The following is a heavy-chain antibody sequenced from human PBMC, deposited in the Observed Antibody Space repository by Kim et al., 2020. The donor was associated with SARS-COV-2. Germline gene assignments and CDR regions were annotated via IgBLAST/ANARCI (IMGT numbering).Heavy chain of an antibody. CDR1: GFTFSSYS. J-gene: IGHJ6*02. Sequence: GGSLRLSCAASGFTFSSYSMNWVRQAPGKGLEWVSYISSSSSTIYYADSVKGRFTISRDNAKNSLYLQMNSLRDEDTAVYYCAKGGFGGSYSSYYYGMDVWGQGTTVTVSS. V-gene: IGHV3-48*02. CDR3: AKGGFGGSYSSYYYGMDV. D-gene: IGHD1-26*01. CDR2: ISSSSSTI.